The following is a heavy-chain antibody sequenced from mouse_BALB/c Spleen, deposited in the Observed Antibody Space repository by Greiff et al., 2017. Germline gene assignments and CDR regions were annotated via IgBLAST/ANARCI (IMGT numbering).Heavy chain of an antibody. Sequence: EVMLVESVGGLVQPGGSLRLSCATSGFTFTDYYMSWVRQPPGKALEWLGFIRNKANGYTTEYSASVKGRFTISRDNSQSILYLQMNTLRAEESATYYSARGNPAWFADGGQGTRVTVAA. V-gene: IGHV7-3*02. CDR1: GFTFTDYY. J-gene: IGHJ3*01. CDR2: IRNKANGYTT. CDR3: ARGNPAWFAD.